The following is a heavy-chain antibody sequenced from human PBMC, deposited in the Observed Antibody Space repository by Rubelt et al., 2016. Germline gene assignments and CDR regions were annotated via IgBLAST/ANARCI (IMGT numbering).Heavy chain of an antibody. CDR1: GGSISSYY. Sequence: QVQLQESGPGLVKPSETLSLTCTVSGGSISSYYWSWIRQPPGKGLEWIGAINHSGGTNYNPSLKSRVTMSVDASKNQFSLKLNSVTAADTAVYYCARTSGPRGFGEVNLVAYGMDVWGQGTTVTVSS. CDR3: ARTSGPRGFGEVNLVAYGMDV. V-gene: IGHV4-59*04. J-gene: IGHJ6*02. D-gene: IGHD3-10*01. CDR2: INHSGGT.